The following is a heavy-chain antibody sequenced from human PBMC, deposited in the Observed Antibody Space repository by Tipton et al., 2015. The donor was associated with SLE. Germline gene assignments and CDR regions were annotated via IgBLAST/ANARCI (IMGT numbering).Heavy chain of an antibody. CDR3: AALTGTTSYFDL. V-gene: IGHV4-4*07. CDR2: IYTSGST. D-gene: IGHD1-7*01. J-gene: IGHJ2*01. Sequence: TLSLTCTVSGGSIGSYYWSWIRQPAGKGLEWIGRIYTSGSTNYNPSLKSRVTMSVDTSKNQFSLKLSSVTAADTAVYYCAALTGTTSYFDLWGRGTLVSVSS. CDR1: GGSIGSYY.